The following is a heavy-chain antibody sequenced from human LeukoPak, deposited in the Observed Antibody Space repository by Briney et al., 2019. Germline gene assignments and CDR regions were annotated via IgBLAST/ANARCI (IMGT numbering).Heavy chain of an antibody. J-gene: IGHJ4*02. CDR3: ARGPYGYFDY. CDR2: ISSSSSTI. Sequence: PGGSLRLSCAASGFTFSSYSMNWVRQAPGKGLEWVSYISSSSSTIYYADSVKGRFTISRDNAKNSLYLQMNSLRAEDTAVYYCARGPYGYFDYWGQGTLVTVSS. V-gene: IGHV3-48*01. D-gene: IGHD2-8*01. CDR1: GFTFSSYS.